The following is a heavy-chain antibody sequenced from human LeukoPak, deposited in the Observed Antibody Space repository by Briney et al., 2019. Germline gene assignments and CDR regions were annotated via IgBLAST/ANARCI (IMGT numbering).Heavy chain of an antibody. V-gene: IGHV3-23*01. CDR1: GFTFSNYG. CDR2: IGSAGINT. CDR3: ATSRGYIDN. Sequence: GGSLRLSCAASGFTFSNYGMSWVRQAPGKGLEWVSAIGSAGINTYYADSVKGRFTISRDNSKDILYLQMKSLRVEDTAVYFCATSRGYIDNWCQGTLVTVSS. D-gene: IGHD3-16*01. J-gene: IGHJ4*02.